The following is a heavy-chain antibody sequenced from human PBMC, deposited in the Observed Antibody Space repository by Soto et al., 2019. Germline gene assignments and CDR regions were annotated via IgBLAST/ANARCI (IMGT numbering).Heavy chain of an antibody. Sequence: AGGSLRLSCAASEFTFSSYAMSWVRQAPGKGLEWVSAISGSGDRTYYADSVKGRFTISRDTSKNTLSLQMNSLRAEDTALYYCAKSFSSNWYDYFNYWGQGTLVTVSS. D-gene: IGHD6-13*01. J-gene: IGHJ4*02. CDR2: ISGSGDRT. V-gene: IGHV3-23*01. CDR3: AKSFSSNWYDYFNY. CDR1: EFTFSSYA.